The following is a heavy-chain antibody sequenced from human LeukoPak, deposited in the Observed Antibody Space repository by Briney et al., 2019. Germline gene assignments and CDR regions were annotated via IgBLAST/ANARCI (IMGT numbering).Heavy chain of an antibody. CDR2: INPSGGST. J-gene: IGHJ3*02. CDR1: GYTFTSDY. D-gene: IGHD3-22*01. V-gene: IGHV1-46*01. CDR3: ARDRTGYYYDSSGHDAFDI. Sequence: ASVKVSCTASGYTFTSDYMHWVRQAPGQGLEWMGIINPSGGSTSYAQKFQGRVTMTRDTSTSTVYMELSSLRSEDTAVYYCARDRTGYYYDSSGHDAFDIWGQGTMVTVSS.